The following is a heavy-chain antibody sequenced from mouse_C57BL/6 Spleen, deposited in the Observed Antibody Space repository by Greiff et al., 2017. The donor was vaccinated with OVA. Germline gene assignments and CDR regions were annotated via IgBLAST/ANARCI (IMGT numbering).Heavy chain of an antibody. Sequence: VKLMESGAELVRPGTSVKVSCKASGYAFTNYLIEWVKQRPGQGLEWIGVINPGSGGTNYNEKFKGKATLTADKSSSTAYMQLSSLTSEDSAVYFCARERKGYGNYVYFDVWGTGTTVTVSS. J-gene: IGHJ1*03. D-gene: IGHD2-10*02. CDR1: GYAFTNYL. V-gene: IGHV1-54*01. CDR2: INPGSGGT. CDR3: ARERKGYGNYVYFDV.